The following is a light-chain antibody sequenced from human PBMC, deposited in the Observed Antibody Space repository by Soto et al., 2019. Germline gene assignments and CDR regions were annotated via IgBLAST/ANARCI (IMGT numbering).Light chain of an antibody. J-gene: IGKJ2*01. V-gene: IGKV1-17*01. Sequence: DIQMTQSPSSLSASVGDRVTITCRASQGIRDALGWYQQKPGKVPKRLIYSASSLQSGVPSRFRGSGSETEFTLTISSLQPEDFATYYCLQHSDYPFTFGQGTKVDIK. CDR2: SAS. CDR1: QGIRDA. CDR3: LQHSDYPFT.